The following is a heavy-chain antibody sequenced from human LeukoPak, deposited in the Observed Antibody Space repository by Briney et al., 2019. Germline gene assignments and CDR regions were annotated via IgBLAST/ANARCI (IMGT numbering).Heavy chain of an antibody. CDR2: ISYDGSNE. CDR1: GFTFNTYG. D-gene: IGHD5-12*01. Sequence: GGSLRLSCAASGFTFNTYGMHWVRQAPGKGLEWVAVISYDGSNEYYADSVKGRFTISRDNSKNTLYLQMNSLRAEDTAVYYCAMYSGSDWELNYWGQGTLVTVSS. CDR3: AMYSGSDWELNY. V-gene: IGHV3-30*03. J-gene: IGHJ4*02.